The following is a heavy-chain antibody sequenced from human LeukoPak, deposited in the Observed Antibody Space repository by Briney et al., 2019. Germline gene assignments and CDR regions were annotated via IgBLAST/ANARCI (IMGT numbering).Heavy chain of an antibody. CDR3: ARHHTTSSLGACDY. Sequence: AGGSLRLSCAGSGFTFSTYWMSWVRQAPGKGLEWVASIKPDGSKIYYVDSVKGRFTISRDNAKNSLYLQMNSLRAEDTAVYYCARHHTTSSLGACDYWGQGTLVTVSS. D-gene: IGHD3-16*01. J-gene: IGHJ4*02. CDR2: IKPDGSKI. CDR1: GFTFSTYW. V-gene: IGHV3-7*05.